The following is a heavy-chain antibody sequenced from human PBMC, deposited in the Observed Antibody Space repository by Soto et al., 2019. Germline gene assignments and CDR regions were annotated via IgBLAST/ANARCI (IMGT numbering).Heavy chain of an antibody. D-gene: IGHD3-16*01. CDR3: ARGGGGSYYYYYGMDV. V-gene: IGHV3-7*01. Sequence: GGSLRFSCAASGFTFSSYWMSWVRQAPGKGLEWVANIKQDGSEKYYVDSVKGRFTISRDNAKNSLYLQMNSLRAEDTAVYYCARGGGGSYYYYYGMDVWGQGTTVTVSS. CDR1: GFTFSSYW. J-gene: IGHJ6*02. CDR2: IKQDGSEK.